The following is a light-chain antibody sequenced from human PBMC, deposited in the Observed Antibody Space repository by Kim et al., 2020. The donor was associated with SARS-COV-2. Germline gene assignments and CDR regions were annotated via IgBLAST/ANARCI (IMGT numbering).Light chain of an antibody. CDR2: GAS. Sequence: SPGERATLSCRASQALSSNFLAWYQQKPGQAPRLLIYGASSRATGIPDRFSGSGSGTDFTLTINTLEPEDFAVYYCQQFAGSPMYSFGQGTKLEIK. CDR3: QQFAGSPMYS. V-gene: IGKV3-20*01. CDR1: QALSSNF. J-gene: IGKJ2*03.